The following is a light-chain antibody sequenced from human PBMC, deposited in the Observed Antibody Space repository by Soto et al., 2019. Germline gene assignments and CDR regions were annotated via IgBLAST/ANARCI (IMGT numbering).Light chain of an antibody. J-gene: IGLJ1*01. CDR3: CSFAGSSTYV. CDR1: SRDVGSYNL. Sequence: QSLLTQPASVSGSPGQSITISCPGTSRDVGSYNLVSWYQQHPGNAPKLIIYEGTKRPSGVSYRFSGSKSGNTASLTISGLQEGDEGDYHCCSFAGSSTYVFGTGTKVTVL. V-gene: IGLV2-23*01. CDR2: EGT.